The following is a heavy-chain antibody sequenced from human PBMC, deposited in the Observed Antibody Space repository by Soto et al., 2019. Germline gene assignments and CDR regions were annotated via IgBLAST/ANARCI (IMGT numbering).Heavy chain of an antibody. CDR2: IGKSGSPI. V-gene: IGHV3-48*03. CDR3: ARPQYSYGELGY. J-gene: IGHJ4*02. D-gene: IGHD5-18*01. CDR1: GFTFGIYE. Sequence: VQLVESGGGLVQPGGSLRVSCAASGFTFGIYEMNWVRQAPGKGLEWLSYIGKSGSPIYYADSVKGRFTISRDDTKNLLYLQMNTLSADDTGVYYCARPQYSYGELGYWGQGTLVIVSS.